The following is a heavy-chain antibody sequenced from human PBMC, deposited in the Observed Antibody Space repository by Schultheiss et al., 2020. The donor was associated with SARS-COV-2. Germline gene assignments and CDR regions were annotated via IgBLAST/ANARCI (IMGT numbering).Heavy chain of an antibody. CDR1: GFTFSGSA. V-gene: IGHV3-73*01. D-gene: IGHD1-26*01. J-gene: IGHJ6*02. Sequence: GESLKISCAASGFTFSGSAMHWVRQASGKGLEWVGRIRSKANSYATAYAASVKGRFTISRDDSKNTAYLQMNSLKTEDTAVYYCTSTGATTYYYYYGMDVWGQGTTVTVSS. CDR3: TSTGATTYYYYYGMDV. CDR2: IRSKANSYAT.